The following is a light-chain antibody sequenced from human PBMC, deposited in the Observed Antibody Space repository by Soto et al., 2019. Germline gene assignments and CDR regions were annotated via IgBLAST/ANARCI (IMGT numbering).Light chain of an antibody. CDR1: QSVSSSY. Sequence: EIVLTQSPGTLSLSPGERATLSCRASQSVSSSYLAWYQQKSGQAPRLLIYGASNRATGIPDRFSGSGSGTDFTLTISRLEHEDFEVYYCQQYGRSSWTLGQGTKVDIK. CDR3: QQYGRSSWT. CDR2: GAS. V-gene: IGKV3-20*01. J-gene: IGKJ1*01.